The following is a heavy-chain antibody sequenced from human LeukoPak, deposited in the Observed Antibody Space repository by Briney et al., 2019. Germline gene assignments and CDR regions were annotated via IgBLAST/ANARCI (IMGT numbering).Heavy chain of an antibody. J-gene: IGHJ4*02. CDR1: GCTISSYY. CDR3: ARQGGSWTFDY. Sequence: PAETLTLTCTISGCTISSYYLTWIRQPPGKGLEWMAYIYYSGSTNYNPSFKSRLTILVDTSKNQFLLQLSNMTAADTAVYFCARQGGSWTFDYWGQGTLVTVSS. V-gene: IGHV4-59*08. CDR2: IYYSGST. D-gene: IGHD6-13*01.